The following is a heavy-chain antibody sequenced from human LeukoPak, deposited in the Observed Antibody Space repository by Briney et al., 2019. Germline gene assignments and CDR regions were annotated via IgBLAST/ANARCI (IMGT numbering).Heavy chain of an antibody. CDR3: ARDPTPGMYYFDY. CDR1: GDSINTGGYY. V-gene: IGHV4-31*03. CDR2: IYYSGTT. D-gene: IGHD4-11*01. J-gene: IGHJ4*02. Sequence: SETLSLTCTVSGDSINTGGYYWSWIRQHPGQGLAWIGCIYYSGTTYYNPSLKSRPTISLDTSKNQFSLKLSSVTAADTAVYYCARDPTPGMYYFDYWGQGNLVTVSS.